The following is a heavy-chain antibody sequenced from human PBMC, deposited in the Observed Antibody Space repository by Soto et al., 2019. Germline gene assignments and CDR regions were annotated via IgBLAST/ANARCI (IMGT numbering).Heavy chain of an antibody. CDR3: ARDEVDTAMGVYYYYGMDV. V-gene: IGHV3-7*01. J-gene: IGHJ6*02. CDR1: GFTFSSYW. D-gene: IGHD5-18*01. Sequence: PGGSLRLSCAASGFTFSSYWMSWVRQAPGKGLEWVANIKQDGSEKYYVDSVKGRFTISRDNAKNSLYLQMNSLRAEDTAVYYCARDEVDTAMGVYYYYGMDVWGQGTTVTVSS. CDR2: IKQDGSEK.